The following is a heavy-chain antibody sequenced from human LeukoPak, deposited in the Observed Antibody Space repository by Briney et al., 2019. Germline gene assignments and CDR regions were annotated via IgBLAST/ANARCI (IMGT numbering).Heavy chain of an antibody. Sequence: GGSLRLSCAASGFTFSSYAMHWVRQAPGKGLEWVASIKQEGSEKYYVDSVKGRLTISRDNAKNSLHLQMNSLRAEDTAVYYCARIEDTSGWYEIAYWGQGTLVTVSS. CDR1: GFTFSSYA. D-gene: IGHD6-19*01. CDR3: ARIEDTSGWYEIAY. J-gene: IGHJ4*02. V-gene: IGHV3-7*01. CDR2: IKQEGSEK.